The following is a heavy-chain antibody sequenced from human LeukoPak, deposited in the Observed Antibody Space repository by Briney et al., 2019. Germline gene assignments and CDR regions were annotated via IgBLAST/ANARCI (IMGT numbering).Heavy chain of an antibody. CDR3: ARDRRWFVDTAMGLDY. CDR2: ISSSGSTI. CDR1: GFTFSDYY. D-gene: IGHD5-18*01. V-gene: IGHV3-11*01. Sequence: GGSLRLSCAASGFTFSDYYMSWIRQAPGKGLECVSYISSSGSTIYYADSVKGRFTISGDNAKNSLYLQMNSLRAEDTAVYYCARDRRWFVDTAMGLDYWGQGTLVTVSS. J-gene: IGHJ4*02.